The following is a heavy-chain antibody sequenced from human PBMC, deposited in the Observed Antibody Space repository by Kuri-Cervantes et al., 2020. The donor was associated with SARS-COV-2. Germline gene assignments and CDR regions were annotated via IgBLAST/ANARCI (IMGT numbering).Heavy chain of an antibody. Sequence: GSLRLSCTVSGGSISTYYWSWIRQPPGKGLEWIGYIHYSGSTTYNPSLKSRVTISVDTSKNQFSLELDSVTAADTAVYYCARDLNGQLWSTGLGYWGQGTLVTVSS. CDR3: ARDLNGQLWSTGLGY. CDR2: IHYSGST. D-gene: IGHD5-18*01. CDR1: GGSISTYY. V-gene: IGHV4-59*01. J-gene: IGHJ4*02.